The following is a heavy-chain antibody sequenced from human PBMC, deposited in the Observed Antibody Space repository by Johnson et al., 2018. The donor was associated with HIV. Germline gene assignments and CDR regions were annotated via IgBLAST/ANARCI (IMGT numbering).Heavy chain of an antibody. Sequence: QEHLVESGGGLVQPGGSLRLSCTASGFTFSSYAMHWVRQAPGKGLEWVAVISYDGSNKYYADSVKGRFTISRDNSKNSLYLQMNSLRAEDTAVYYCARESGGYYDSSAREAFDIWGQGTMVTVSS. V-gene: IGHV3-30-3*01. CDR2: ISYDGSNK. CDR1: GFTFSSYA. CDR3: ARESGGYYDSSAREAFDI. J-gene: IGHJ3*02. D-gene: IGHD3-22*01.